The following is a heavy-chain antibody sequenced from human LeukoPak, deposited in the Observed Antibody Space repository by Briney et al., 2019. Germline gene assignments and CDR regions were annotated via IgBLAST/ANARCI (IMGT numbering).Heavy chain of an antibody. CDR1: GYSISSNHY. V-gene: IGHV4-38-2*02. D-gene: IGHD4-11*01. CDR2: IYHSGNT. CDR3: ARGSNYHYFDD. Sequence: PSETLSLTCTVSGYSISSNHYWGWLRQTPGKGLEWIGSIYHSGNTDYNQSLKSRVAISIDTSKTQFSLKLSSVTAADTAVYYCARGSNYHYFDDWGQGTLVTVSS. J-gene: IGHJ4*02.